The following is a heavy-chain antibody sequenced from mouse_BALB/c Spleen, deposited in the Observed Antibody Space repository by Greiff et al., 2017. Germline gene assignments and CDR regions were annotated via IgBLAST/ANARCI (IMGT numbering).Heavy chain of an antibody. CDR2: IDPANGNT. V-gene: IGHV14-3*02. J-gene: IGHJ2*01. D-gene: IGHD1-1*01. CDR3: ARWGTTVADY. CDR1: GFNIKDTY. Sequence: EVKLMESGAELVKPGASVKLSCTASGFNIKDTYMHWVKQRPEQGLEWIGRIDPANGNTKYDPKFQGKATITADTSSNTAYLQLSSLTSEDTAVYYCARWGTTVADYWGQGTTLTVSS.